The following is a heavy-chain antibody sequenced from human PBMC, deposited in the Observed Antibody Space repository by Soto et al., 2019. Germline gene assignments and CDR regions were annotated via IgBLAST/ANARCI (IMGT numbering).Heavy chain of an antibody. D-gene: IGHD6-19*01. CDR3: AKTVVAGRRPEYYYYMDV. CDR2: ISYDGSNK. Sequence: GGSLRLSCAASGFTFNSYGMHWVRQAPGKGLEWVAVISYDGSNKYYADSVKGRFTISRDNSKNTLYLQMNSLRAEDTAVYYCAKTVVAGRRPEYYYYMDVWGKGTTVTVSS. V-gene: IGHV3-30*18. CDR1: GFTFNSYG. J-gene: IGHJ6*03.